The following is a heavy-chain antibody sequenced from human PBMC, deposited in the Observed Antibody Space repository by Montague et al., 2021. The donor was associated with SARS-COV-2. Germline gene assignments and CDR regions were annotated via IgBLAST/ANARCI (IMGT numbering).Heavy chain of an antibody. CDR3: ARRLYSYGSGTYRD. V-gene: IGHV4-34*01. D-gene: IGHD3-10*01. CDR2: INHNGNN. Sequence: SETLSLTCTVSGGSYIGYYWGRIPPPPGTALETIGEINHNGNNLYRPSPRSRVTLSVDTPTIPFSLRLTTLTAVVTGVYYCARRLYSYGSGTYRDWGQVTLVSV. J-gene: IGHJ4*02. CDR1: GGSYIGYY.